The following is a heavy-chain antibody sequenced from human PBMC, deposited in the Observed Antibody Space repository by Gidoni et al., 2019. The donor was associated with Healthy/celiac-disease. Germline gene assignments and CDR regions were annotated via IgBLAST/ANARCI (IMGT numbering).Heavy chain of an antibody. Sequence: QVQLVESGGGVVQPGRSLRLSCAASGFTFSSHGMHWVRQAPGKGLELVSVISYDGSNKYYADSVKGRFTISRDNSKNTLYLQMNSLRAEDTAVYYCAKDFSSSSWYQVHYYYYYYMDVWGKGTTVTVSS. D-gene: IGHD6-13*01. J-gene: IGHJ6*03. CDR1: GFTFSSHG. V-gene: IGHV3-30*18. CDR2: ISYDGSNK. CDR3: AKDFSSSSWYQVHYYYYYYMDV.